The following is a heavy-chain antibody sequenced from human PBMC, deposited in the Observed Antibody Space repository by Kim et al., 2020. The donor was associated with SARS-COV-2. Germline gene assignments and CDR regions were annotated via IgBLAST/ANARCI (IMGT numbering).Heavy chain of an antibody. D-gene: IGHD5-12*01. CDR2: ISGSGGST. Sequence: GGSLRLSCAASGFTFSSYAMSWVRQAPGKGLEWVSAISGSGGSTYYADSVKGRFTISRDNSKNTLYLQMNSLRAEDTAVYYCAKYSGFDSGYDYYYYYYMDVWGKGTTVTVSS. J-gene: IGHJ6*03. CDR1: GFTFSSYA. CDR3: AKYSGFDSGYDYYYYYYMDV. V-gene: IGHV3-23*01.